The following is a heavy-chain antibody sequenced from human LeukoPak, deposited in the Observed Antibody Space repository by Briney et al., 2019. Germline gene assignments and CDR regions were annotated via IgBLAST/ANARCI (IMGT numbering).Heavy chain of an antibody. CDR3: ARRAVAGRYYGMDV. Sequence: TSETLSLTCTVSGGSISSYYWSWIRQPPGKGLEWIGYIYYSGSTNYNPSLKSRVTISVDTSKNQFSLKLSSVTAADTAVYYCARRAVAGRYYGMDVWGQGTTVTVSS. CDR1: GGSISSYY. D-gene: IGHD6-19*01. J-gene: IGHJ6*02. CDR2: IYYSGST. V-gene: IGHV4-59*08.